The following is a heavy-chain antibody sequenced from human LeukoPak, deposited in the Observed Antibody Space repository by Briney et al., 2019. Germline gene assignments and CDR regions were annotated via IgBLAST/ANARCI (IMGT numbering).Heavy chain of an antibody. D-gene: IGHD3-10*01. CDR1: GGSFSGYY. Sequence: SETLSLTCAVYGGSFSGYYWSWIRQPPGKGLEWIGEINHSRSTNYNPSLKSRVTISVDTSKNQFSLKLSSVTAADTVVYYCARGLRGSHGGGFDYWGQGTLVTVSS. CDR2: INHSRST. V-gene: IGHV4-34*01. CDR3: ARGLRGSHGGGFDY. J-gene: IGHJ4*02.